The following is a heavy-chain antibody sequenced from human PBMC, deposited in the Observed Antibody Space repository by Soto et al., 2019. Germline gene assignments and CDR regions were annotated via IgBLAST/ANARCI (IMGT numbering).Heavy chain of an antibody. V-gene: IGHV1-18*04. J-gene: IGHJ5*02. Sequence: QVQLVQSGAEVKKPGASVKVSCKASGYTFTSYGISWVRQAPGQGLEWMGWISAYNGNTNYAQKLQGRVTMTTDTYTSTVYMELRSLRSDDTAVYYCASAGYCSSTSCLNWFDPWGQGTLVTVSS. CDR1: GYTFTSYG. CDR3: ASAGYCSSTSCLNWFDP. D-gene: IGHD2-2*01. CDR2: ISAYNGNT.